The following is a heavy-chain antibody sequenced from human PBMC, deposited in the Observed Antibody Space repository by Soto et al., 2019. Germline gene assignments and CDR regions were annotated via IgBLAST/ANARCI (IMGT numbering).Heavy chain of an antibody. CDR2: IYYSGST. Sequence: PXGTLALTCTVSGGSISSSSYYGGWIRQPPGKGLEWIGSIYYSGSTYYNPSLKSRVTISVDTSKNQLSLKLSSVTAADTAVYYCARLELAAYFDYWGQGTLVTVSS. V-gene: IGHV4-39*01. CDR3: ARLELAAYFDY. D-gene: IGHD6-13*01. J-gene: IGHJ4*02. CDR1: GGSISSSSYY.